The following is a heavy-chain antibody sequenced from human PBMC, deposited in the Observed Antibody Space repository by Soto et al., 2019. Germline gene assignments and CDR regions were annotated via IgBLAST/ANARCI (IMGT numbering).Heavy chain of an antibody. CDR2: ISGSGIST. CDR3: AKIYISSSEDAFDV. D-gene: IGHD5-12*01. V-gene: IGHV3-23*04. Sequence: EVELVESGGGLVQPGGSLQLSCVGSGFTFDSNGMSWVRLVPGKGLEWVSFISGSGISTSYAESVKGRVIVSRDNCKKMVFSQMHGLRVEDTATYYCAKIYISSSEDAFDVWGQGTTVTVSS. J-gene: IGHJ3*01. CDR1: GFTFDSNG.